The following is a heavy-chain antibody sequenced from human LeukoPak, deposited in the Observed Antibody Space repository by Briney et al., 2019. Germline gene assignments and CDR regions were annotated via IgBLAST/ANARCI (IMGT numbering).Heavy chain of an antibody. Sequence: SETLSLTCTVSGGSISNYYWSWIRQPPGKGLEWIGYIYYSGSTNYNPSLKSRVTISVDTSKNQFSLKLSSVTAADTAVYYCARVLGGYSGYDYPYYYYYMDVWGKGTTVTVSS. J-gene: IGHJ6*03. CDR2: IYYSGST. V-gene: IGHV4-59*01. CDR3: ARVLGGYSGYDYPYYYYYMDV. D-gene: IGHD5-12*01. CDR1: GGSISNYY.